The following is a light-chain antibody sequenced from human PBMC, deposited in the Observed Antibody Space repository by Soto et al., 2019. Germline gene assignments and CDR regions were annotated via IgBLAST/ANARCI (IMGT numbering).Light chain of an antibody. CDR3: SSYTSSSTLG. Sequence: QAVVTQPASVSGSPGQSITISCTGTSSDVGGYNYVSWYQQHPGKAPKLMIYEVSNRPSGVSNRFSGSKSGNTASLTISGLQAEDEADYYCSSYTSSSTLGFGGGTKLTVL. J-gene: IGLJ2*01. CDR1: SSDVGGYNY. CDR2: EVS. V-gene: IGLV2-14*01.